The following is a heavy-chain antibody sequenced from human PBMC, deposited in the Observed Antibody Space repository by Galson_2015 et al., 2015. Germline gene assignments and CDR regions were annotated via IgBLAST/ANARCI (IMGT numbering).Heavy chain of an antibody. D-gene: IGHD2-8*02. CDR2: IYHSGST. CDR3: ASPGEYTGGAFDI. V-gene: IGHV4-38-2*01. Sequence: SEPLSLTCAVSGYSISSGYYWGWIRQPPGKGLEWIGSIYHSGSTYYNPSLKSRVTISVDTSKNQFSLQLSSVTAADTAVYYCASPGEYTGGAFDIWCQGTMVTVSS. J-gene: IGHJ3*02. CDR1: GYSISSGYY.